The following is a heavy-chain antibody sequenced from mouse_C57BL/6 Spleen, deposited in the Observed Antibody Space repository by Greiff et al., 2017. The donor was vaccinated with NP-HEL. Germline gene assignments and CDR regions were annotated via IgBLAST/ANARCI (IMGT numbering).Heavy chain of an antibody. Sequence: EVHLVESGGGLVKPGGSLKLSCAASGFTFSDYGMHWVRQAPEKGLEWVAYISRGSSTIYYADTVKGRFTISRDNAKNTLFLQMTSLRSEDTAMYYCAREDGYYVRAYWGQGTLVTVSA. CDR3: AREDGYYVRAY. CDR2: ISRGSSTI. V-gene: IGHV5-17*01. J-gene: IGHJ3*01. CDR1: GFTFSDYG. D-gene: IGHD2-3*01.